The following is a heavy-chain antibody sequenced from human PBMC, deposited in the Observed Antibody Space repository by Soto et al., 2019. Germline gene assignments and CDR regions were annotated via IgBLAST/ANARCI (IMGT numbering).Heavy chain of an antibody. CDR1: GYTFTVYY. D-gene: IGHD1-26*01. Sequence: ASVKVSCKASGYTFTVYYMHRVRQAPGQGLEWMGWINPKSGGTMYPQKFQGRVTMTWDTSISTAYMALTRLRSDDTAVYYCARDLAKGGGSAGFDYWDQGTLVTVSS. CDR2: INPKSGGT. J-gene: IGHJ4*02. V-gene: IGHV1-2*02. CDR3: ARDLAKGGGSAGFDY.